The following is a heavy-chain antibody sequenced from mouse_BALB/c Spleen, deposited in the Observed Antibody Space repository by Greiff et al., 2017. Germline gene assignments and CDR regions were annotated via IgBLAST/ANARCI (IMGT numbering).Heavy chain of an antibody. CDR2: ISSGGST. CDR1: GFTFSSYA. D-gene: IGHD1-2*01. CDR3: ARGPSITTATGSMDY. J-gene: IGHJ4*01. Sequence: EVKLMESGGGLVKPGGSLKLSCAASGFTFSSYAMSWVRQNPEKRLEWVASISSGGSTYYPDSVKGRFTISRDNARNILYLQMSSLRSEDTAMYYCARGPSITTATGSMDYWGQGTSVTVSS. V-gene: IGHV5-6-5*01.